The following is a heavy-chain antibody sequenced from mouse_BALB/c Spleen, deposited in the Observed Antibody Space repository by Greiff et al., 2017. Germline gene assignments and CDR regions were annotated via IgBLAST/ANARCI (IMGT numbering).Heavy chain of an antibody. CDR2: ISSGGSYT. Sequence: DVMLVESGGDLVKPGGSLKLSCAASGFTFSSYGMSWVRQTPDKRLEWVATISSGGSYTYYPDSVKGRFTISRDNAKNTLYLQMSSLKSEDTAMYYCARQWLRPDYYAMDYWGQGTSVTVSS. V-gene: IGHV5-6*02. CDR3: ARQWLRPDYYAMDY. CDR1: GFTFSSYG. D-gene: IGHD2-2*01. J-gene: IGHJ4*01.